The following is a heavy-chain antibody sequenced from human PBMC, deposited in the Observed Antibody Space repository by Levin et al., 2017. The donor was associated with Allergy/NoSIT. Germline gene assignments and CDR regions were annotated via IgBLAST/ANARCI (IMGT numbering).Heavy chain of an antibody. CDR3: ASIVVPAATSTYYYGMDV. Sequence: SVKVSCKASGGTFSSYAISWVRQAPGQGLEWMGGIIPIFGTANYAQKFQGRVTITADESTSTAYMELSSLRSEDTAVYYCASIVVPAATSTYYYGMDVWGQGTTVTVSS. D-gene: IGHD2-2*01. V-gene: IGHV1-69*13. J-gene: IGHJ6*02. CDR2: IIPIFGTA. CDR1: GGTFSSYA.